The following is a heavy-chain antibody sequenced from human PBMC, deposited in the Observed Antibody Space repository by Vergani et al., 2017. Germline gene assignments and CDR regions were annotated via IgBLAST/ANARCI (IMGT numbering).Heavy chain of an antibody. D-gene: IGHD3-10*01. CDR2: ISSSGSTI. J-gene: IGHJ6*02. V-gene: IGHV3-48*03. Sequence: EVQLVESGGGLVQPGGSLRLSCAASGFTFSSYEMNWVRQAPGKGLEWVSYISSSGSTIYYADSVKGRFTISRDNAKNSLYLQMNSLRAEDTAVYYCAREDTMVQYYYYGMDVWGQGTTVTVSS. CDR3: AREDTMVQYYYYGMDV. CDR1: GFTFSSYE.